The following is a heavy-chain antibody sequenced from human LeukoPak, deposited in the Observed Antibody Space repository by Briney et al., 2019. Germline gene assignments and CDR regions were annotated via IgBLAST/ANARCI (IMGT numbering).Heavy chain of an antibody. CDR2: IYYSGST. J-gene: IGHJ4*02. CDR1: GGSISSYY. CDR3: ARTNGITMIEY. Sequence: SETLSLTCTVSGGSISSYYWSWIRQPPGKGLEWIGYIYYSGSTNYNPSLKSRVTISVDTSKNQFSLKLSSVTAADTAVYYCARTNGITMIEYWGQGTLVTVSS. D-gene: IGHD3-22*01. V-gene: IGHV4-59*08.